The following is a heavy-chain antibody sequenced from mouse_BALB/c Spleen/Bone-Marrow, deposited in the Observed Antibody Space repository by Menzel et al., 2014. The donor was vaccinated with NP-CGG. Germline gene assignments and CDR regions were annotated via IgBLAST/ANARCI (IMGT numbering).Heavy chain of an antibody. J-gene: IGHJ4*01. CDR3: XXXXXXXXXXXAMDY. CDR1: GFSLTSYG. CDR2: IWAGGXT. V-gene: IGHV2-9*02. Sequence: QVQLKESGPGLVAPSQSLSITWTVSGFSLTSYGVSXVRQPPGKGLEWLGVIWAGGXTNYNSALLSRPSISKDNSKSQVFLKMXXLXTDDTAMYYXXXXXXXXXXXXAMDYWGXGTSVTVSS.